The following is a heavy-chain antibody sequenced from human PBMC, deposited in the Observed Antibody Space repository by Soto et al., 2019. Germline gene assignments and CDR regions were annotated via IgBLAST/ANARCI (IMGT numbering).Heavy chain of an antibody. CDR2: INHSGST. D-gene: IGHD3-9*01. J-gene: IGHJ4*02. V-gene: IGHV4-34*01. CDR3: ARGHILTGYLARNFDY. CDR1: GGSFSGYY. Sequence: SETLSLTCAVYGGSFSGYYWSWIRQPPGKGLEWIGEINHSGSTNYNPSLKSRVTVSVDTSKNQFSLKLSSVTAADTAVYYCARGHILTGYLARNFDYWAQGTLVTVSS.